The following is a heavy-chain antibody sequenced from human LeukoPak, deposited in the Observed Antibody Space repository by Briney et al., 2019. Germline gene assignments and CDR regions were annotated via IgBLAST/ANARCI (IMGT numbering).Heavy chain of an antibody. CDR2: ISYDGSNK. CDR3: AKDGTLHGDLPEEFARNWYFDL. V-gene: IGHV3-30*18. J-gene: IGHJ2*01. CDR1: GFTFSSYG. Sequence: PGRSLRLSCAASGFTFSSYGMHWVRQAPGKGLEWVAVISYDGSNKYYADSVKGRFTISRDNSKSTLYLQMNSLRAEDTAVYYCAKDGTLHGDLPEEFARNWYFDLWGRGTLVTVSS. D-gene: IGHD4-17*01.